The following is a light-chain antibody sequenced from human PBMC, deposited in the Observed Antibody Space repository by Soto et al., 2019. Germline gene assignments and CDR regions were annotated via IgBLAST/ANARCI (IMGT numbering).Light chain of an antibody. V-gene: IGKV3-11*01. CDR2: DAS. CDR3: QHRYSWPRT. CDR1: QSVSNY. Sequence: EIVLTQSPATLSLSPGERATLYCRASQSVSNYLAWYQQKPGQAPRLLIFDASNRATGIPARFSAGGSGTDFTLTISSLEPEDFAIYYCQHRYSWPRTFGQGTKVEIK. J-gene: IGKJ1*01.